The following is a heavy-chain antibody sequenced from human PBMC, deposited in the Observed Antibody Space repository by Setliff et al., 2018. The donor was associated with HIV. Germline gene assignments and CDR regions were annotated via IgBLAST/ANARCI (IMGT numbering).Heavy chain of an antibody. CDR1: GESSNNDA. V-gene: IGHV4-34*01. CDR2: VSPIGET. CDR3: ARSKTFYDFWGGYYTHGAFKI. Sequence: SETLSLTCAVFGESSNNDAWTWIRQPPGKGLEWIGEVSPIGETTYSQSLKDRVTISIDTSKHHFSLNLTSVTAADTAVYYCARSKTFYDFWGGYYTHGAFKIWGLGTMVTV. J-gene: IGHJ3*02. D-gene: IGHD3-3*01.